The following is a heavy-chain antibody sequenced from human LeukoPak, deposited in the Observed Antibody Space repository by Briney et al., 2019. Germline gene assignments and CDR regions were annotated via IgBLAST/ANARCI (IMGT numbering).Heavy chain of an antibody. CDR3: ARGGQHSDIVVVPAAIRLDP. CDR1: GGSFSGYY. V-gene: IGHV4-34*01. CDR2: INHSGST. D-gene: IGHD2-2*01. Sequence: SETLSLTCAVYGGSFSGYYWSWIRQPPGKGLEWIGEINHSGSTNYNPSLKSRVTISVDTSKNQFSLKLSSVTAADTAVYYCARGGQHSDIVVVPAAIRLDPWGQGTLVTVSP. J-gene: IGHJ5*02.